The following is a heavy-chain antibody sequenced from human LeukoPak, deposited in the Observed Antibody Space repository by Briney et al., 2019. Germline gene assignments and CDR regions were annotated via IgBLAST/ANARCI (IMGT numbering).Heavy chain of an antibody. Sequence: SVKVSCKASGYTFSDHDVNWVRQAPGQGLEWMGGIIPIFGTADYAQKFQGRVTFTTDTSTSTAYMELRSLRSDDTAVYFCAEVDIFAGYYFFDYWGQGTLVTVSS. CDR1: GYTFSDHD. J-gene: IGHJ4*02. V-gene: IGHV1-69*05. CDR2: IIPIFGTA. D-gene: IGHD3-9*01. CDR3: AEVDIFAGYYFFDY.